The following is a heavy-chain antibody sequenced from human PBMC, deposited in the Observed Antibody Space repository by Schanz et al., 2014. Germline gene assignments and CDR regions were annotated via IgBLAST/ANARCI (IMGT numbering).Heavy chain of an antibody. CDR3: ARKTDSSGTGDY. Sequence: EVELVESGGGLVKPGGSLRLSCAASGFTFSAYWMTWVRQAPGKGLEWVSLIYSGGDTNYAGSVKGRFTISRDGSKNTLYLQMNSLRAEDTAVYYCARKTDSSGTGDYWGQGTLVIVS. CDR1: GFTFSAYW. J-gene: IGHJ4*02. D-gene: IGHD6-19*01. CDR2: IYSGGDT. V-gene: IGHV3-66*01.